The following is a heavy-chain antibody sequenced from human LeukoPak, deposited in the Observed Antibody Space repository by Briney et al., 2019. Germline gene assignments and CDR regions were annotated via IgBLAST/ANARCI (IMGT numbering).Heavy chain of an antibody. CDR2: IKSKTDGGTT. CDR1: GFTFSSYW. J-gene: IGHJ4*02. Sequence: PGGSLRLSCAASGFTFSSYWMSWVRQAPGKGLEWVGRIKSKTDGGTTDYAAPVKGRFTISRDDSKNTLYLQMNSLKTEDTAVYYCASIAARQGHFDYWGQGTLVTVSS. V-gene: IGHV3-15*01. D-gene: IGHD6-6*01. CDR3: ASIAARQGHFDY.